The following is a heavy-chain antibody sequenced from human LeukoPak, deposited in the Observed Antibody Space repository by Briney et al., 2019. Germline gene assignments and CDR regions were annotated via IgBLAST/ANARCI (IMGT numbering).Heavy chain of an antibody. J-gene: IGHJ3*02. D-gene: IGHD3-10*01. CDR1: GFMFDDYG. Sequence: GGSLRLSCAASGFMFDDYGMSWVRQAPGKGLEWVSGINWNGGNTGYADSVKGRFTISRDNAKNSLYLQMNSLRAEDTSLYYCARGGVRGRNIPDAFDIWGQGTMVTVSS. V-gene: IGHV3-20*04. CDR3: ARGGVRGRNIPDAFDI. CDR2: INWNGGNT.